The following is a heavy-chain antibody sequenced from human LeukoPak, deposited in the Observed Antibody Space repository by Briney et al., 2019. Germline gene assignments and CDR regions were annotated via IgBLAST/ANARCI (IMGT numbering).Heavy chain of an antibody. CDR2: MNPNSGNT. J-gene: IGHJ6*02. V-gene: IGHV1-8*01. Sequence: ASVTVSCKASGYTFTSYDINWVRQATGQGLEWMGWMNPNSGNTGYAQKFQGRVTMTRNTSISTAYMELSSLRSEDTAVYYCARGPIRYFDWLYYYYYYGMDVWGQGTTVTVSS. CDR3: ARGPIRYFDWLYYYYYYGMDV. CDR1: GYTFTSYD. D-gene: IGHD3-9*01.